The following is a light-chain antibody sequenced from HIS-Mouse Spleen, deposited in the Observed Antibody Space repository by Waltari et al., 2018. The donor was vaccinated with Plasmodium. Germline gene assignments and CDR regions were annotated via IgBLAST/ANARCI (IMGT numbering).Light chain of an antibody. J-gene: IGLJ3*02. CDR3: YSTDSSGNHRV. V-gene: IGLV3-10*01. Sequence: SYELTQPPSVSVSSGQTARITCSGDALPKKYAYWYQQKSGQAPGLVISEDSKRPSGIPERFSGSSSGTMATWTISGAQVEDEADYYCYSTDSSGNHRVFGGGTKLTVL. CDR2: EDS. CDR1: ALPKKY.